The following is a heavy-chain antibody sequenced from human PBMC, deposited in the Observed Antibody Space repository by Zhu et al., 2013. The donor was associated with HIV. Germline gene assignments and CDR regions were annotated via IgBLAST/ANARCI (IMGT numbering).Heavy chain of an antibody. CDR2: IVPMYGRT. CDR3: AGELYSYDSGTYRVFDY. CDR1: GGTFTNYA. Sequence: QVQLVQSGAEVKKPGSSVKVSCKASGGTFTNYAVNWVRQAPGQGLEWMGGIVPMYGRTNYAQKFQGRVAVTADESTGTAFLELSSLTFEDTVVYYCAGELYSYDSGTYRVFDYWAREPWSPSPQ. D-gene: IGHD3-10*01. J-gene: IGHJ4*02. V-gene: IGHV1-69*01.